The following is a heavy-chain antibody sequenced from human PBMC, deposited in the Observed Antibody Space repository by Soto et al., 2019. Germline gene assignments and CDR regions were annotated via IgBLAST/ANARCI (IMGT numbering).Heavy chain of an antibody. D-gene: IGHD3-9*01. V-gene: IGHV1-18*04. CDR2: ISTKSGNT. CDR3: ASSYFDAWTEYSNTVNY. J-gene: IGHJ4*02. Sequence: QVQLVQSAAEVKKPGASVKLSCKASGYTFANYDISGVRQAPGQGLEWMGWISTKSGNTEYAQNVQGRVTLTADSAAATVHIELRSMRSDDTAVYYCASSYFDAWTEYSNTVNYWCQGTLVAVSS. CDR1: GYTFANYD.